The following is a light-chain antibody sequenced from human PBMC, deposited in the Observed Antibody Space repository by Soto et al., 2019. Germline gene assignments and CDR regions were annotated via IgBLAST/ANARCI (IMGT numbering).Light chain of an antibody. CDR3: SSYAGGNTWV. CDR2: EVR. Sequence: QSALTQPPSASGSPGQSVTISCTGTSSDVGGYDYVAWYRQFPGKAPQLMIYEVRERPSGVPDRFSAFKSGNTASLTVSGLQTDDEADYYCSSYAGGNTWVFGGGTKLTVL. V-gene: IGLV2-8*01. J-gene: IGLJ3*02. CDR1: SSDVGGYDY.